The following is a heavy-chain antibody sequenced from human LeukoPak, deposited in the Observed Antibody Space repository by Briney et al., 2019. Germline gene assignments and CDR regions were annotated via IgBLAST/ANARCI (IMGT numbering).Heavy chain of an antibody. CDR2: ISGSGDST. J-gene: IGHJ4*02. CDR1: GFTFSNYA. CDR3: ARRSGIAVAGAFDY. D-gene: IGHD6-19*01. Sequence: GGSLRLSCAASGFTFSNYAMKWVRQAPGKGLEWVSGISGSGDSTYYADSVKGRFTISRDNSKNTLYLQMNSLRAEDTAVYYCARRSGIAVAGAFDYWGQGTLVTVSS. V-gene: IGHV3-23*01.